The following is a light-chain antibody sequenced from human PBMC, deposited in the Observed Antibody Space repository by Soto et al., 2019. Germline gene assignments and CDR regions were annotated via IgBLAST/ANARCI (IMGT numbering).Light chain of an antibody. CDR1: QSVSSSY. CDR2: DTS. CDR3: QQYGSSPIT. V-gene: IGKV3D-20*01. J-gene: IGKJ5*01. Sequence: VVLTQSPATLSLSPGERGTLSCGASQSVSSSYVAWYQHKPGLAPRLLIHDTSSRAIGIPDRLSGSKSGTNFTLTIRRMEPEDVGMYYCQQYGSSPITFGQGTRWRL.